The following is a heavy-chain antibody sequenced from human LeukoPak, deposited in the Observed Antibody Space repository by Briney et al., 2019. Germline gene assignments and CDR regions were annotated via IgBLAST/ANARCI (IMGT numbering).Heavy chain of an antibody. Sequence: SETLSLTCTVSGGSISSNSYYWGWIRQSPGKGLEWIGSIYYSGSTYYNPSLKSRVTISVGTSKNQFSLKLSSVTAADTAVYYCARRVATTHHYFDYWGQGTLVTVSS. J-gene: IGHJ4*02. CDR1: GGSISSNSYY. CDR3: ARRVATTHHYFDY. V-gene: IGHV4-39*01. D-gene: IGHD5-12*01. CDR2: IYYSGST.